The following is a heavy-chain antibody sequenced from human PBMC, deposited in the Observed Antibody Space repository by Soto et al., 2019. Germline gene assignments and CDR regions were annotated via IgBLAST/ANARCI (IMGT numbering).Heavy chain of an antibody. CDR2: IYYSGST. V-gene: IGHV4-59*08. J-gene: IGHJ6*02. CDR1: GRSISSYY. Sequence: SETLSLTCTVSGRSISSYYWSWIRQPPGKGLEWIGYIYYSGSTNYNPSLKSRVTISVDTSKNQFSLKLSSVTAADTAVYYCARHQLRFGPLDYYYYGMDVWGQGTTVTVS. CDR3: ARHQLRFGPLDYYYYGMDV. D-gene: IGHD3-10*01.